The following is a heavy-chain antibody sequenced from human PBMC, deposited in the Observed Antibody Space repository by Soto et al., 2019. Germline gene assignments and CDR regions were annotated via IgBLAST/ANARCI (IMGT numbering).Heavy chain of an antibody. J-gene: IGHJ5*02. CDR3: ARNYDSSGYYYNWFDP. Sequence: SETLSLTCAVSGYSIIRGYYWCCIRQPPGKGLEWIGSIYHSGSTYYNPSLKSRVTISVDTSKNQFSLKLSSVTAADTAVYYCARNYDSSGYYYNWFDPWGQGTLVTVSS. V-gene: IGHV4-38-2*01. D-gene: IGHD3-22*01. CDR1: GYSIIRGYY. CDR2: IYHSGST.